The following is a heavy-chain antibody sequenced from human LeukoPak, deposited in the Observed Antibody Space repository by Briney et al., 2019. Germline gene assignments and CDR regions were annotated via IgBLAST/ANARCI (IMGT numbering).Heavy chain of an antibody. J-gene: IGHJ4*02. CDR2: ISGSGGST. Sequence: SGGSLRLSCAASGVTFRSYAMSWVRQAPGKGLEWVSAISGSGGSTYYADSVKGRFTISRDNSKNTLYLQMNSLRAEDTAVYYCAKDLACSGGSCYPSHFDYWGQGTLVTVSS. V-gene: IGHV3-23*01. CDR3: AKDLACSGGSCYPSHFDY. CDR1: GVTFRSYA. D-gene: IGHD2-15*01.